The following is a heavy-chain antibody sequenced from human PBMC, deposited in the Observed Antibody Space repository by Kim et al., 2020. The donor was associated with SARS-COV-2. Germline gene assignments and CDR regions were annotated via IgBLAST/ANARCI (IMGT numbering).Heavy chain of an antibody. J-gene: IGHJ6*02. CDR3: ARTPHGITMVRGVNGMDV. Sequence: SVKFSCKASGGTFSSYAISWVRQAPGQGLEWMGRIIPILGIANYAQKFQGRATITADKSTSTAYLELSSLRSEDTAVYYCARTPHGITMVRGVNGMDVWGQETTVAVSS. V-gene: IGHV1-69*04. CDR1: GGTFSSYA. D-gene: IGHD3-10*01. CDR2: IIPILGIA.